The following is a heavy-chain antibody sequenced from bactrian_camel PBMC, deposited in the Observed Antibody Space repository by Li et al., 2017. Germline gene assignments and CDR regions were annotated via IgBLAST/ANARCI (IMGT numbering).Heavy chain of an antibody. CDR3: VADRIGPCHVDQYEYKY. J-gene: IGHJ4*01. CDR2: IDIDGARTT. D-gene: IGHD7*01. CDR1: GYTASAYC. Sequence: HVQLVESGGGSVQAGGSLRLSCVLSGYTASAYCMAWFRQAPGKEREGVAAIDIDGARTTTYAESVKGRFTIAKDNAKNTLYLQMNTLKPEDTAVYYCVADRIGPCHVDQYEYKYWGQGTQVTVS. V-gene: IGHV3S26*01.